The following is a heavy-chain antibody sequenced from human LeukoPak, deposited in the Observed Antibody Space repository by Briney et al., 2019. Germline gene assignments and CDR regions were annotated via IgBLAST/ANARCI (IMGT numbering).Heavy chain of an antibody. V-gene: IGHV4-38-2*02. Sequence: PSETLSLTCTVSIYSITRGYYWGWIRQSPGKGVEWIGRIFHDALTSYNPSLHSRVTLSVDTPNTHFSLKLTSVTAAYAAVYFSAREEDSRRYYLHYFDYWGQGTLVTVSS. CDR1: IYSITRGYY. CDR2: IFHDALT. CDR3: AREEDSRRYYLHYFDY. D-gene: IGHD3-22*01. J-gene: IGHJ4*02.